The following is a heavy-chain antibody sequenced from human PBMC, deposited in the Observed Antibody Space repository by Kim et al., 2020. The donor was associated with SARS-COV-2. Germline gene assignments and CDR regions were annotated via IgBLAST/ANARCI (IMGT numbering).Heavy chain of an antibody. J-gene: IGHJ4*02. CDR3: AKAAAGSFLTFDY. CDR1: GFTFGDYA. D-gene: IGHD6-13*01. CDR2: ISWNSGSI. Sequence: GGSLRLSCAASGFTFGDYAMHWVRQAPGKGLEWVSGISWNSGSIGYADSVKGRFTISRDNAKNSLHLQMNSLRAEDTALYYCAKAAAGSFLTFDYWGQGTLVTVSS. V-gene: IGHV3-9*01.